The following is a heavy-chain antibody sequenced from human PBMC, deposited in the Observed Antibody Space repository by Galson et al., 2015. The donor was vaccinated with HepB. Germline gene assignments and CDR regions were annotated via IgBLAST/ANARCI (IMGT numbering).Heavy chain of an antibody. Sequence: SLRLSCAASGFTFSSYAMSWVRQAPGKGLEWVSAISGGGGSTYYADSVKGRFTISRDNSKNTLYLQMNSLRAEDTAVYYCAKNHSGATIQGGSFDYWGPGTLVTVSS. V-gene: IGHV3-23*01. CDR3: AKNHSGATIQGGSFDY. D-gene: IGHD5-12*01. J-gene: IGHJ4*02. CDR1: GFTFSSYA. CDR2: ISGGGGST.